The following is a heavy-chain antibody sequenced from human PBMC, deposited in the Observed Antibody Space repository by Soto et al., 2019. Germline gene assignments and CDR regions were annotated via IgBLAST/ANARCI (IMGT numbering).Heavy chain of an antibody. D-gene: IGHD1-26*01. Sequence: SETLSLTCTVSGGSISPYYWSWIRRPPGKELEWIGYIYYSGSVNYNPSLRSRVTISVDTSKNQFSLNLNSVTAADAAVYYCARHVTMGATTRIFYYGTDVWDKGTTLTVSS. V-gene: IGHV4-59*08. CDR2: IYYSGSV. CDR3: ARHVTMGATTRIFYYGTDV. J-gene: IGHJ6*04. CDR1: GGSISPYY.